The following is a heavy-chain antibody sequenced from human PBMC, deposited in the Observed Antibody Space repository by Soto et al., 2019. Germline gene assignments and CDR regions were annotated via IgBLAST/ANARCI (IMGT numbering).Heavy chain of an antibody. CDR3: ARDLGKQLPFDY. CDR2: INAGNGNT. J-gene: IGHJ4*02. CDR1: GYTFTSYA. V-gene: IGHV1-3*01. D-gene: IGHD6-13*01. Sequence: QVQLVQSGAEVKKPGASVKVSCKASGYTFTSYAMHWVRQARGQRLEWMGWINAGNGNTKYSQKFQGRVTITTDTSASTAYMELSSLRSEDTAVYYCARDLGKQLPFDYWDQGTLVTVSS.